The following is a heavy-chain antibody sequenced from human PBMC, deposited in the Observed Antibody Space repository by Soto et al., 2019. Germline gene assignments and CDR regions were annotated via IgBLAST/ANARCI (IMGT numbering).Heavy chain of an antibody. CDR1: GYTLTSYG. V-gene: IGHV1-18*01. CDR3: ARDIKSSWYVAFDI. CDR2: ISAYNGNT. D-gene: IGHD6-13*01. J-gene: IGHJ3*02. Sequence: ASVKVSCKASGYTLTSYGISWARQAPGQGLEWMGWISAYNGNTNYAQKLQGRVTMTTDTSTSTAYMELRSLRSDDTAVYYCARDIKSSWYVAFDIWGQGPMVTVSS.